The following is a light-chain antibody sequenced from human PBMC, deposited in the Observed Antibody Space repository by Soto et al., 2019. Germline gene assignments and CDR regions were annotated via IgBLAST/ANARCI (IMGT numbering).Light chain of an antibody. Sequence: EIVLTQSPGTLSLSPGERATLSCRASQSVSSSYLAWYQQKPGQAPRLLIYGASSMATGIPDRFSGSGSGTDFTLTISRLEPEDCAVYYRQHYCSSPGTLVQRTKVEIK. CDR3: QHYCSSPGT. CDR2: GAS. V-gene: IGKV3-20*01. CDR1: QSVSSSY. J-gene: IGKJ1*01.